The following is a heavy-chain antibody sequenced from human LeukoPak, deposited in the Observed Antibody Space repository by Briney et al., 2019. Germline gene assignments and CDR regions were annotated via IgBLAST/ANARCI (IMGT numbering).Heavy chain of an antibody. CDR1: CGSISSGGYY. CDR2: IYYSGST. J-gene: IGHJ4*02. CDR3: ARDRDYYDSSGHSETYFDY. D-gene: IGHD3-22*01. V-gene: IGHV4-31*03. Sequence: PSETLSLTCTVSCGSISSGGYYWSWIRQHPGKGLEWFGYIYYSGSTYYNPSLKSRVTISVDTSKNQFSLKLSSVTAADTAVYYCARDRDYYDSSGHSETYFDYWGQGTLVTVSS.